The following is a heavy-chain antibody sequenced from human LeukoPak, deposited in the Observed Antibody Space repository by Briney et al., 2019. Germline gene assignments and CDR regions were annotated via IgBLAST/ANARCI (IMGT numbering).Heavy chain of an antibody. D-gene: IGHD6-13*01. CDR3: ARVLSGIAAAGRVRYFDY. CDR2: ISSSGSTI. CDR1: GFSFSSYV. V-gene: IGHV3-48*03. J-gene: IGHJ4*02. Sequence: GGSLRLSCAASGFSFSSYVMNWVRQAPGKGLEWVSYISSSGSTIYYADSVRGRFTISRDNAKNSLYLQMNSLRAEDTAVYYCARVLSGIAAAGRVRYFDYWGQGTLVTVSS.